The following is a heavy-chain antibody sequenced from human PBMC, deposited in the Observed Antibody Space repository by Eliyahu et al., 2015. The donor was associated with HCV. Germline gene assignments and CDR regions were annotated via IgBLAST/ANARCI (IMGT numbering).Heavy chain of an antibody. V-gene: IGHV4-59*08. CDR1: GGSISSYY. CDR3: ARHGRGYFDY. D-gene: IGHD3-10*01. J-gene: IGHJ4*02. Sequence: QVQLQESGPGLVKPSETLSLTCTVSGGSISSYYWSWIRQPPGKGLEWIGYIYYSGSTNYNPPLKSRVTISVDTSKNQFSLKLSSVTAADTAVYYCARHGRGYFDYWGQGTLVTVSS. CDR2: IYYSGST.